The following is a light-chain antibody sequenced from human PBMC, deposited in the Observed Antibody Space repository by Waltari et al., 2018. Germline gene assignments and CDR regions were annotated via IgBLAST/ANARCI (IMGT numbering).Light chain of an antibody. J-gene: IGLJ2*01. V-gene: IGLV1-40*01. CDR1: SSNIGAGYD. CDR3: QSYDRSLSGSV. CDR2: DNN. Sequence: QSVLTQPPSVSGAPGQRVTIPCTGSSSNIGAGYDVHWYQQLPGTAPKLLIYDNNNRPSGVPDRFSGSKSGTSASLAITGLQAEDGADYYCQSYDRSLSGSVFGGGTKLTVL.